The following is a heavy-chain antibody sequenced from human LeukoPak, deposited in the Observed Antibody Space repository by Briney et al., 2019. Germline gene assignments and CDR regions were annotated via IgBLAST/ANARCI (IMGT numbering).Heavy chain of an antibody. CDR1: GGSISSSSYY. J-gene: IGHJ5*02. CDR2: IYYSGST. V-gene: IGHV4-39*01. D-gene: IGHD3-9*01. CDR3: ARQGIMDYDILT. Sequence: SETLSLTCSVSGGSISSSSYYWGWIRQPPGKGLEWIGSIYYSGSTYYNPSLKSRVTISVDTSKNQFSLKLSSVTAADTAVYYCARQGIMDYDILTWGQGTLVIVSS.